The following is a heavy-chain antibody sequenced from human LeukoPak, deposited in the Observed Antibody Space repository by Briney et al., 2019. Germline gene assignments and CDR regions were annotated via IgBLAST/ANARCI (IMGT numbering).Heavy chain of an antibody. D-gene: IGHD3-9*01. CDR1: GGSISSGGYS. CDR3: ARDKYDINAFDI. CDR2: IYHSGST. Sequence: SETLSLTCAVSGGSISSGGYSWSWIRQPPGKGLEWIGYIYHSGSTYYNPSLKSRVTISVDRSKNQFSLKLSSVTAADTAVYYCARDKYDINAFDIWGQGTMVTVSS. J-gene: IGHJ3*02. V-gene: IGHV4-30-2*01.